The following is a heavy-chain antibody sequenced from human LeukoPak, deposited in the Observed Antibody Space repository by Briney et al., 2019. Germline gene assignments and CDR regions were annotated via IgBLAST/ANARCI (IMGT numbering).Heavy chain of an antibody. Sequence: SETLSLTCTVSGGSISSSSYYWGWIRQPPGKGLEWIGSIYYSGSTYYNPSLKSRVTISVDTSKNQFSLKLSSVTAADTAVYYCAREGGSGWYPFDYWGQGTLVTVSS. V-gene: IGHV4-39*02. CDR2: IYYSGST. CDR3: AREGGSGWYPFDY. CDR1: GGSISSSSYY. D-gene: IGHD6-19*01. J-gene: IGHJ4*02.